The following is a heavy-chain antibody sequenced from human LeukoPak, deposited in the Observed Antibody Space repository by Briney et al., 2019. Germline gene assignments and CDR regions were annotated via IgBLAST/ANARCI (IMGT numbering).Heavy chain of an antibody. CDR3: ARVLAVAGSFDY. Sequence: ASVKVSCKASGYTFTSYAMNWVRQAPGQGLEWMGWINTNTGNPTYAQGFTGRFVFSLDTFVSTAYLQISSLKAEDTAVYYCARVLAVAGSFDYWGQGTLVTVSS. CDR1: GYTFTSYA. D-gene: IGHD6-19*01. V-gene: IGHV7-4-1*02. J-gene: IGHJ4*02. CDR2: INTNTGNP.